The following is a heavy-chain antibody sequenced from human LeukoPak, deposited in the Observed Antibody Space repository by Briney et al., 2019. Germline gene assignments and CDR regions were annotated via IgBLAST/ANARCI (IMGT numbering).Heavy chain of an antibody. CDR3: ARDQWLAPGYYYGMDV. D-gene: IGHD6-19*01. Sequence: GXLRLSXXXSGFTFXXYSMNWVRQAPGKGLEWVSYISSSSSTIYYADSVKGRFTISRDNAKNSLYLQMNSLRAEDTAVYYCARDQWLAPGYYYGMDVWGQGTTVTVSS. CDR2: ISSSSSTI. CDR1: GFTFXXYS. V-gene: IGHV3-48*01. J-gene: IGHJ6*02.